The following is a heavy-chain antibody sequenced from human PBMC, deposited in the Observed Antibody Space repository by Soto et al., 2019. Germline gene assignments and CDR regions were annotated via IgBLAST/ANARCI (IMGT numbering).Heavy chain of an antibody. CDR2: IYYSGST. D-gene: IGHD3-10*01. V-gene: IGHV4-39*01. J-gene: IGHJ6*02. CDR1: GGSISSSSYY. CDR3: ARPFGFYYYYGTDV. Sequence: TSETLSLTCTVSGGSISSSSYYWGWIRQPPGKGLEWIGSIYYSGSTYYNPSLKSRVTISVDTSKNQFSLKLSSVTAADTAVYYCARPFGFYYYYGTDVWGQGTTVTVSS.